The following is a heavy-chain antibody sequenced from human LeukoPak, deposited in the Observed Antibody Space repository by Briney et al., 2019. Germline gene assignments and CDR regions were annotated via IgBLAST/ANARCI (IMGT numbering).Heavy chain of an antibody. J-gene: IGHJ3*02. CDR1: GYTFTSYG. CDR3: AREGLVGAPHAFDI. Sequence: GASVKVSCKASGYTFTSYGISWGRQAPGQGLEWMGWISAYNGNTNYAQKLQGRVTMTTDTSTSAAYMELRSLRSDDTAVYYCAREGLVGAPHAFDIWGQGTMVTVSS. V-gene: IGHV1-18*01. CDR2: ISAYNGNT. D-gene: IGHD1-26*01.